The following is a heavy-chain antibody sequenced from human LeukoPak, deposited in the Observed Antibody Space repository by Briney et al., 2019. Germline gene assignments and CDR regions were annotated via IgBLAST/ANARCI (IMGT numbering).Heavy chain of an antibody. J-gene: IGHJ3*02. CDR2: IHHSGST. D-gene: IGHD2-2*01. CDR3: ARETSWLGGDAFDI. CDR1: GGSISSYY. V-gene: IGHV4-59*01. Sequence: SETLSLTCSVSGGSISSYYWSWIRQPPGKRLEWIGDIHHSGSTHYNPSLKSRVTISMDTSKNQFSLKLSSVTAADTAVYYCARETSWLGGDAFDIWGPGTTVSVSS.